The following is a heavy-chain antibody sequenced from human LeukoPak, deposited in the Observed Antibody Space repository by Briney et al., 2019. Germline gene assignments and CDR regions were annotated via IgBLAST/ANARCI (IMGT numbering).Heavy chain of an antibody. CDR2: IYYSGSN. CDR3: ARGQGMGGSYYYDY. Sequence: PSETLSLTCTGSGGSISSSSYYWGWIRQPPGKELESIGSIYYSGSNYHNPSLKSRVTISVDTSKNQFSLKLSSVTAADTAVYYCARGQGMGGSYYYDYWGQGTLVTVSS. CDR1: GGSISSSSYY. D-gene: IGHD1-26*01. V-gene: IGHV4-39*07. J-gene: IGHJ4*02.